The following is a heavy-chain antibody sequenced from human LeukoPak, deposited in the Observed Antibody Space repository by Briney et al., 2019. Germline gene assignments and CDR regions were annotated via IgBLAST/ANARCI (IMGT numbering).Heavy chain of an antibody. V-gene: IGHV3-30*02. Sequence: GGSLRLSCEASGFTFSRYGMNWVRQAPGKGLEWVAFIRFDESDKYYADSVKGRFTISRDNSKNTVYLQMNSLRAEDTAVYYCAKVYSWGRGYFDLWGRGTLVTVSS. D-gene: IGHD3-16*01. CDR2: IRFDESDK. CDR1: GFTFSRYG. J-gene: IGHJ2*01. CDR3: AKVYSWGRGYFDL.